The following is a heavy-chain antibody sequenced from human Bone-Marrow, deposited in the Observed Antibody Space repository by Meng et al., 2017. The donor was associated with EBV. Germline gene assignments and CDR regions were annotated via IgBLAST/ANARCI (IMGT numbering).Heavy chain of an antibody. CDR2: IPSDASHNK. CDR3: AKDLRGRCDP. J-gene: IGHJ5*02. V-gene: IGHV3-30*18. CDR1: GFIFSGYG. Sequence: QEQLGESGCGVVKPGRPLISSCAASGFIFSGYGFHWVRQAPGKGPEWVAIIPSDASHNKYYADSVKGRFTISRDNSKNTLYLQMNSLKVEDTAVYYCAKDLRGRCDPWGQGTLVTVSS. D-gene: IGHD1-14*01.